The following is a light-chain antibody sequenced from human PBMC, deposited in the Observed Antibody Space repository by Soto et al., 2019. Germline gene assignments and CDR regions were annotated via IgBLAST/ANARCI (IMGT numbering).Light chain of an antibody. V-gene: IGKV2-30*01. J-gene: IGKJ1*01. CDR1: QSLLYSDGKIY. CDR2: EVS. Sequence: DVALTQSPLSLPVTLGQPASISCRSSQSLLYSDGKIYLNWFQQRPGQSPWRLIYEVSNRDSGVPDRFSGSGSRTDFTLKISRLEAEDVGVYYCMQAANWPRTFGPGTRVEI. CDR3: MQAANWPRT.